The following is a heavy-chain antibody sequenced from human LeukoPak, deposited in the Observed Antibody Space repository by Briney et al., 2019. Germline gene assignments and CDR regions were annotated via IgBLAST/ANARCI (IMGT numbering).Heavy chain of an antibody. CDR3: ARDPTADDY. CDR1: GFTFSNYA. CDR2: ITSVSSYK. V-gene: IGHV3-21*01. D-gene: IGHD2-2*01. J-gene: IGHJ4*02. Sequence: XGSLRLSCKASGFTFSNYAMNWVRQAPGKGLEWVSSITSVSSYKYYADSVKGRFTISRDNAKNSLFLQMNSLRAEDTAIYYCARDPTADDYWGQGTLVTVSS.